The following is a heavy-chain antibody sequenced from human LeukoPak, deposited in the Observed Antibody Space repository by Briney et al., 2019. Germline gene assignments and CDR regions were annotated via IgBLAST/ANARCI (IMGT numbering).Heavy chain of an antibody. V-gene: IGHV3-64*02. CDR1: GFTFGSYA. Sequence: GGSLRLSCAASGFTFGSYAMHWVRQAPGKGLEYVSAINSNGGSTYYADSVKGRFTISRDNSKNTPYLQMGSLRAEDMAVYYCARDRSSSWYPPFVDYWGQGTLVTVSS. CDR3: ARDRSSSWYPPFVDY. J-gene: IGHJ4*02. D-gene: IGHD6-13*01. CDR2: INSNGGST.